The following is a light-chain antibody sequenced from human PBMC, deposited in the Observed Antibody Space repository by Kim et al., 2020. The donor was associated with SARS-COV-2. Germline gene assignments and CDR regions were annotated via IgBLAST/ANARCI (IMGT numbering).Light chain of an antibody. J-gene: IGLJ1*01. Sequence: QSALTQPRSVSGSPGQSVTISCTGTSSDVGGYNYVSWYKQHPGKAPKLLIHDVSRRPSGVPDRFSGSKSANTASLTISGLQAEDEADYYCCSYAGSSYVSGTGTKVTVL. CDR1: SSDVGGYNY. CDR3: CSYAGSSYV. CDR2: DVS. V-gene: IGLV2-11*01.